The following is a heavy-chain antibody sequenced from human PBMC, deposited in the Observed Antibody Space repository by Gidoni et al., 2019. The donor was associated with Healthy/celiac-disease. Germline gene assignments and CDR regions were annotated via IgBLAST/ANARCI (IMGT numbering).Heavy chain of an antibody. V-gene: IGHV2-5*02. CDR1: GFSLSTSGVG. D-gene: IGHD6-19*01. J-gene: IGHJ6*03. Sequence: QITLKESGPTLVKPTQTLTLTCTFSGFSLSTSGVGVGWIRQPPGKALEWLALIYWDDDKRYSPSLKSRLTITKDTSKNQVVLTMTNMDPVDTATYYCAHWSSGWYIDYYYYMDVWGKGTTVTVSS. CDR3: AHWSSGWYIDYYYYMDV. CDR2: IYWDDDK.